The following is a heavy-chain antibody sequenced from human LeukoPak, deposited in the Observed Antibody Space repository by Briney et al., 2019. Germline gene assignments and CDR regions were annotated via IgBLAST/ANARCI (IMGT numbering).Heavy chain of an antibody. CDR1: GGSISSYY. V-gene: IGHV4-4*07. CDR2: IYTSGST. D-gene: IGHD2-8*01. Sequence: SETLSLTCTVSGGSISSYYWSWIRQPAGKGLEWIGRIYTSGSTNYNPSLKSRVTMSVDTSKNQFSLKLSSVTAADTAVYYLARDRPLYWTNGGCYMTGYYYGMDVWGQGTTATVSS. J-gene: IGHJ6*02. CDR3: ARDRPLYWTNGGCYMTGYYYGMDV.